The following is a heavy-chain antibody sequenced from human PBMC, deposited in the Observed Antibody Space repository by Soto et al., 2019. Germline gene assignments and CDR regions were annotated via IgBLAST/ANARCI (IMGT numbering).Heavy chain of an antibody. Sequence: ETLSLTCTVSGGSISSYYWSWIRQPPGKGLEWIGYIYYSGSTNYNPSLKSRVTISVDTSKNQFSLKLSSVTAADTAVYYCARMTFDDYFDYWGQGTLVTVSS. CDR1: GGSISSYY. D-gene: IGHD2-21*02. CDR2: IYYSGST. CDR3: ARMTFDDYFDY. J-gene: IGHJ4*02. V-gene: IGHV4-59*01.